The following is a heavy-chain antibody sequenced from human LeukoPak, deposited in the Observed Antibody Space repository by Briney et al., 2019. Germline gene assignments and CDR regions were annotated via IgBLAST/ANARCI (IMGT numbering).Heavy chain of an antibody. D-gene: IGHD6-19*01. V-gene: IGHV1-2*02. CDR2: INPNSGGT. CDR3: ARGGEQWLLLPDYFDY. CDR1: GYTFTSYG. Sequence: ASVKVSCKASGYTFTSYGISWVRQAPGQGLEWMGWINPNSGGTNYAQKFQGRVTMTRDTSISTAYMELSRLRSDDTAVYYCARGGEQWLLLPDYFDYWGQGTLVTVSS. J-gene: IGHJ4*02.